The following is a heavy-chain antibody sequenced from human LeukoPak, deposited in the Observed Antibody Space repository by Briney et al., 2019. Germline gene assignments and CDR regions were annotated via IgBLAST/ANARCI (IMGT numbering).Heavy chain of an antibody. CDR1: GGSISSGDYY. V-gene: IGHV4-30-4*08. J-gene: IGHJ5*02. CDR3: ARAPETYCSSTSCYRGYNWFDP. CDR2: IYYGGST. Sequence: SQTLSLTCTVSGGSISSGDYYWSWIRQPPGKGLEWIGYIYYGGSTYYNPSLKSRVTISVDTSKNQISLQLSSVTAADTAVYYCARAPETYCSSTSCYRGYNWFDPWGQGTLVTVSS. D-gene: IGHD2-2*02.